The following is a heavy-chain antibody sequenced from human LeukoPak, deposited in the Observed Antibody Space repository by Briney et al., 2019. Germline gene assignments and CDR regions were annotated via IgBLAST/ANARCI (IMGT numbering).Heavy chain of an antibody. CDR2: IYTSGST. CDR1: GGSISSYY. CDR3: ARERGGGRVTDFDY. Sequence: SETLSLTCTVSGGSISSYYWSWIRQPAGKGLERIGRIYTSGSTNYNPSLKSRVTMSVDTSKNQFSLKLSSVTAADTAVYYCARERGGGRVTDFDYWGQGTLVTVSS. J-gene: IGHJ4*02. D-gene: IGHD2-15*01. V-gene: IGHV4-4*07.